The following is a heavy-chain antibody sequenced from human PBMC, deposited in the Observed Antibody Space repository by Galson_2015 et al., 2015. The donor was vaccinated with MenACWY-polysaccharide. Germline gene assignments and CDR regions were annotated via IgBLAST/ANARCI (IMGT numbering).Heavy chain of an antibody. J-gene: IGHJ4*02. CDR1: GFSLSTSGVG. CDR3: ARIRSYGGFDY. Sequence: PALVKPTQTLTLTCTFSGFSLSTSGVGVGWIRQPPGKALEWLGMIYWDDDKRYSPSLRSRLTITKDTAKNQVVLTMTNMDPVDTATYYCARIRSYGGFDYWGQGTLVTVSS. CDR2: IYWDDDK. V-gene: IGHV2-5*02. D-gene: IGHD3-16*01.